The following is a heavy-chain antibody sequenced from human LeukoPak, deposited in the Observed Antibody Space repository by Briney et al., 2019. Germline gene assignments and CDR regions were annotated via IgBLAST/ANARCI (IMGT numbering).Heavy chain of an antibody. V-gene: IGHV3-48*02. CDR1: GFTSSSYS. Sequence: GGSPRLSCAASGFTSSSYSMNWVRQAPGKGLEWVSYISRSSSVIYYADSVKGRFTISRDNAKNSLYLQMNSLRDEDTAVYYCARDADSSGYNFDYWGQGTLVTVSS. CDR2: ISRSSSVI. CDR3: ARDADSSGYNFDY. D-gene: IGHD3-22*01. J-gene: IGHJ4*02.